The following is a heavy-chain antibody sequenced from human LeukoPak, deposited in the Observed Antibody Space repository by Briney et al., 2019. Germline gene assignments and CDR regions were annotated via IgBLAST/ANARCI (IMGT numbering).Heavy chain of an antibody. J-gene: IGHJ3*02. V-gene: IGHV6-1*01. D-gene: IGHD4-23*01. Sequence: SQTLSLTCAISGDSVSSNSAAWNWIRQSPSRGLEWLGRTYYRSKRYNDYAVSVKSRITINPDTSKNQFSLQLNSVTPEDTAVYYCARAGLTVVTPGYAFDIWGQGTMVTVSS. CDR3: ARAGLTVVTPGYAFDI. CDR1: GDSVSSNSAA. CDR2: TYYRSKRYN.